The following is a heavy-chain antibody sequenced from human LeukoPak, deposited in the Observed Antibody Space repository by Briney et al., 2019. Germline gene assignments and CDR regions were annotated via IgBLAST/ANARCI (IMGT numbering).Heavy chain of an antibody. J-gene: IGHJ4*02. V-gene: IGHV3-30*04. D-gene: IGHD1-26*01. CDR2: ISYDGSNK. CDR1: GFTFSSYA. Sequence: GRTLRLSCAASGFTFSSYAMHWVRQAPGKGLEWVAVISYDGSNKYYADSVKGRFTISRDNAKNSLYLQMNSLRAEDTAVYYCARDRGGSLFDYWGQGTLVTVSS. CDR3: ARDRGGSLFDY.